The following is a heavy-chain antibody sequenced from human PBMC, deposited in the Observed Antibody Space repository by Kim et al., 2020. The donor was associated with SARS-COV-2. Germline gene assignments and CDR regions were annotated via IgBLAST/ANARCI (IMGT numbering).Heavy chain of an antibody. CDR1: GGSISSSSYY. CDR2: IYYSGST. CDR3: ARCLYWTRRITMVRGVIIDA. Sequence: SETLSLTCTVSGGSISSSSYYWGWIRQPPGKGLEWIGSIYYSGSTYYNPSLKSRVTISVDTSKNQFSLKLSSVTAADTAVYYCARCLYWTRRITMVRGVIIDAWGPGTLVTVSS. J-gene: IGHJ5*02. D-gene: IGHD3-10*01. V-gene: IGHV4-39*01.